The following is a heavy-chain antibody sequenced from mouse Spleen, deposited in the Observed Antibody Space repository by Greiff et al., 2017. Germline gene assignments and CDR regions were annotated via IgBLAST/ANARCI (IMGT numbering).Heavy chain of an antibody. CDR1: GYAFSSYW. CDR3: ARRVGRYDRDAMDY. Sequence: QVQLKESGAELVKPGASVKISCKASGYAFSSYWMNWVKQRPGKGLEWIGQIYPGDGDTNYNGKFKGKATLTADKSSSTAYMQLSSLTSEDSAVYFCARRVGRYDRDAMDYWGQGTSVTVSS. J-gene: IGHJ4*01. CDR2: IYPGDGDT. D-gene: IGHD2-14*01. V-gene: IGHV1-80*01.